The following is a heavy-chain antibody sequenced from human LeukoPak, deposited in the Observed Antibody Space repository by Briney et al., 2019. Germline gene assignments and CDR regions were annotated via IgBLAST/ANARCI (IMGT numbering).Heavy chain of an antibody. V-gene: IGHV1-58*02. J-gene: IGHJ4*02. CDR2: IVVGSRNT. Sequence: SVKVSCKASGFTFTSSAMLWVRQARGQPLEWIGWIVVGSRNTTYAQKFQERVTNTSQMSTSTGYMELSSLRSEDTTVYYGAARGTDGDYVDYWGQGTLGTVSS. D-gene: IGHD3-16*01. CDR3: AARGTDGDYVDY. CDR1: GFTFTSSA.